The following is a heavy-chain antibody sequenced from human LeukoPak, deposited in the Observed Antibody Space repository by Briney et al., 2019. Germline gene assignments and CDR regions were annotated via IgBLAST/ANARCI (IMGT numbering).Heavy chain of an antibody. J-gene: IGHJ3*02. Sequence: GASVKVSSKASGYTFTGYYMHWVRQAPGQGLEWMGRINPNSGGTNYAQKFQGRVTMTRDTSISTAYMELSRLRSDDTAVYYCARDLRRYFDHDAFDIWGQRTMVTVSS. CDR1: GYTFTGYY. CDR3: ARDLRRYFDHDAFDI. V-gene: IGHV1-2*06. CDR2: INPNSGGT. D-gene: IGHD3-9*01.